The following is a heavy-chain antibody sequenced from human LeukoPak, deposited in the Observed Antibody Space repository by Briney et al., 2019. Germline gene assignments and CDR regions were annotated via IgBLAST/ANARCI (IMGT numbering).Heavy chain of an antibody. CDR3: AKASFLDYGDYWYAFDI. V-gene: IGHV3-23*01. CDR2: ISGSGGST. CDR1: GFTFSSYA. J-gene: IGHJ3*02. D-gene: IGHD4-17*01. Sequence: GGSLRLSCAASGFTFSSYAMSWVRQAPGKGLEWVSAISGSGGSTYYADSVKGRFTISRDNSKNTLYLQMNSLGAEDTAVYYCAKASFLDYGDYWYAFDIWGQGTMVTVSS.